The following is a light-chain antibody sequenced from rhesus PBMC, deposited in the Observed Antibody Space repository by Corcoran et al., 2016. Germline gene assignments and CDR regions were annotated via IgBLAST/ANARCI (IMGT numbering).Light chain of an antibody. Sequence: DIQMTQSPSSLSASVGDRVTITCRASQGISSWLAWYQQKPGKAPKLLIYKASSLQSGVPSRFRGSGSGEDFTITIRSLQPEDFATYYCQQYNSAPWTFGQGTKVEIK. CDR2: KAS. CDR1: QGISSW. V-gene: IGKV1-21*01. J-gene: IGKJ1*01. CDR3: QQYNSAPWT.